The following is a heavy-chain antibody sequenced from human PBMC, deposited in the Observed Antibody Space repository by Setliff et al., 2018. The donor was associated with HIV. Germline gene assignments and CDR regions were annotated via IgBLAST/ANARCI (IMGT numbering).Heavy chain of an antibody. CDR3: ARGQRGYTY. J-gene: IGHJ4*02. CDR1: GGSINTYY. D-gene: IGHD1-1*01. CDR2: IYYSGTT. Sequence: SETLSLTCTVSGGSINTYYWSWIRQPPGQGLEWIGYIYYSGTTNYNPSLKSRVTISVDMPKNQFSLTLTSVTAADTALYYCARGQRGYTYWGQGTLVTVSS. V-gene: IGHV4-59*08.